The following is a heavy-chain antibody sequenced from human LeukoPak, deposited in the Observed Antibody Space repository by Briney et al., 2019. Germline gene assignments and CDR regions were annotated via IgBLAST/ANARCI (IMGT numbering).Heavy chain of an antibody. J-gene: IGHJ4*02. CDR2: IFHSGGT. CDR3: ARGPRRAPQYDY. CDR1: GGSISSTNW. Sequence: SGTLSLTCAVSGGSISSTNWWSWVRQAPGKGLEWIGEIFHSGGTNYNPSLKSRISLSVDKSQNQFSLKLNSLTAADTAVSYCARGPRRAPQYDYWGQGTLVTVSS. V-gene: IGHV4-4*02.